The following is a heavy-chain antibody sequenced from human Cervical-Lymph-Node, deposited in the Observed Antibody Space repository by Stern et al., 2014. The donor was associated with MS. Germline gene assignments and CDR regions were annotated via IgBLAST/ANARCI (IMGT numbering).Heavy chain of an antibody. CDR1: GFTFSSYG. Sequence: QVQLVESGGAVVQPGRSLRLSCAASGFTFSSYGMHWVRQAPGKGLEWVTVISYDVNHKYYAASVKGRFTISRDNSKNTLHLQMNSVTPDDTAIYYCARDYEDTSMLFDHWGQGTLVTVSS. CDR2: ISYDVNHK. J-gene: IGHJ4*02. CDR3: ARDYEDTSMLFDH. V-gene: IGHV3-30*03. D-gene: IGHD2-8*01.